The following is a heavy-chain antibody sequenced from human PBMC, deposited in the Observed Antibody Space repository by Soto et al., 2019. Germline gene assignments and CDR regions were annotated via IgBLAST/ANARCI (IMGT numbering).Heavy chain of an antibody. J-gene: IGHJ4*02. V-gene: IGHV6-1*01. D-gene: IGHD6-13*01. CDR2: TYYRSKWYN. CDR1: GDSVSSNSAA. Sequence: LSLTCAISGDSVSSNSAAWNWIRQSPSRGLEWLGRTYYRSKWYNDYAVSVKSRITINPDTSKNQFSLQLNSVTPEDTAVYYCARDSPRIAAAGTKFDYWGQGTLVTVSS. CDR3: ARDSPRIAAAGTKFDY.